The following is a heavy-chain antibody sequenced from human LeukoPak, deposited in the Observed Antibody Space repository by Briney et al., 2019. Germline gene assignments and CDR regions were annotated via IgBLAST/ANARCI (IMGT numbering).Heavy chain of an antibody. J-gene: IGHJ3*02. CDR2: INFIGNT. Sequence: SETLSLTCTISGGSISGYYWGWIRQPPGKGLEWIGYINFIGNTNYNPSLKSRVTISEATSKNLFSLRLSSVTAADTAVYYCARLRGLDCSTTSCSRLNAFDIWGLGTVVTVSS. D-gene: IGHD2-2*01. CDR3: ARLRGLDCSTTSCSRLNAFDI. CDR1: GGSISGYY. V-gene: IGHV4-59*08.